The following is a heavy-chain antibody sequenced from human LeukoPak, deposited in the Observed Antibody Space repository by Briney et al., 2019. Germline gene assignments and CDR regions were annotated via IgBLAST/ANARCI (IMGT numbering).Heavy chain of an antibody. CDR1: GGSISSSSYY. V-gene: IGHV4-39*07. J-gene: IGHJ1*01. CDR2: IYYSGST. D-gene: IGHD6-13*01. Sequence: KPSETLSLTCSVSGGSISSSSYYWGWIRQPPGKGLEWIGNIYYSGSTYYIPSLKSRVTISVDTSKNQFSLKLTSVTAADTAVYYCASGQLVPYPAEYFQHWGQGTLVTVSS. CDR3: ASGQLVPYPAEYFQH.